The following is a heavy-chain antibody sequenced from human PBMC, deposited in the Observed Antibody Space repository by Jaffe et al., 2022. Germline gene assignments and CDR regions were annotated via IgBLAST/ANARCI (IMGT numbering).Heavy chain of an antibody. D-gene: IGHD4-17*01. J-gene: IGHJ5*02. CDR3: AKGPFYTVTTPHWFDP. Sequence: EVQLVESGGGLVQPGRSLRLSCAASGFTFDDYAMHWVRQAPGKGLEWVSGISWNSGSIGYADSVKGRFTISRDNAKNSLYLQMNSLRAEDTALYYCAKGPFYTVTTPHWFDPWGQGTLVTVSS. CDR1: GFTFDDYA. V-gene: IGHV3-9*01. CDR2: ISWNSGSI.